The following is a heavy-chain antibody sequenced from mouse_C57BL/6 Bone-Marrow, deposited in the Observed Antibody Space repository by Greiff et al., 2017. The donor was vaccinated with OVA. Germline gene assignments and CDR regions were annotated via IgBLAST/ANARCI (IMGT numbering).Heavy chain of an antibody. D-gene: IGHD1-1*01. CDR2: INPNYGTT. CDR3: ARWLITTVVATPYYAMDY. CDR1: GYSFTDYN. J-gene: IGHJ4*01. V-gene: IGHV1-39*01. Sequence: VQLQQSGPELVKPGASVKISCKASGYSFTDYNMNWVKQSNGKSLEWIGVINPNYGTTSYNQKFKGKATLTVDQSSSTAYMQLNSLTSKDSAVYYCARWLITTVVATPYYAMDYWGQGTSVTVSS.